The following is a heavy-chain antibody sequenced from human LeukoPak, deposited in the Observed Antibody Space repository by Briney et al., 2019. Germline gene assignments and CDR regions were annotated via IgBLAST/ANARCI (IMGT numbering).Heavy chain of an antibody. CDR1: GGSLSSGSYY. V-gene: IGHV4-61*02. CDR2: IYTSGST. CDR3: ARDTAAATYYYYGMDV. D-gene: IGHD6-13*01. J-gene: IGHJ6*02. Sequence: SETLSLTCTVSGGSLSSGSYYWNWIRQPAGKGLEWIGRIYTSGSTNYNPSLKSRVTISVDTSKNQFSLKLSSVTAADTAVYYCARDTAAATYYYYGMDVWGQGTTVTVSS.